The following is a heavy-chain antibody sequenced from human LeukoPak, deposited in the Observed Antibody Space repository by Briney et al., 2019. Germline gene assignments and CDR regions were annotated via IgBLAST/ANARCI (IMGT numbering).Heavy chain of an antibody. CDR3: ARELLGSMAVASPFDY. CDR2: ISSSSSYT. V-gene: IGHV3-11*06. J-gene: IGHJ4*02. Sequence: GGSLRLSCAASGFTFSDYYMSWIRQAPGKGLEWVSYISSSSSYTNYADSVKGRFTISRDNAKNSLYLQMNSLRAEDTAVYYCARELLGSMAVASPFDYWGQGTLVTVSS. CDR1: GFTFSDYY. D-gene: IGHD6-19*01.